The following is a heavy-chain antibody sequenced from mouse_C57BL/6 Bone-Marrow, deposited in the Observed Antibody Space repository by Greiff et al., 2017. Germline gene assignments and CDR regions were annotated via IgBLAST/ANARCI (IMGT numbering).Heavy chain of an antibody. V-gene: IGHV1-72*01. D-gene: IGHD1-1*01. J-gene: IGHJ1*03. Sequence: QVQLQQPGAELVKPGASVKLSCKASGYTFTSYWMHWVKQRPGRGLEWIGRIDPNSGGTKYNEKFKSKATLPVDKPSSTAYMPLSSLTSEDSAVYYCARGYYYGSSYWYFDVWGTGTTVTVSS. CDR2: IDPNSGGT. CDR3: ARGYYYGSSYWYFDV. CDR1: GYTFTSYW.